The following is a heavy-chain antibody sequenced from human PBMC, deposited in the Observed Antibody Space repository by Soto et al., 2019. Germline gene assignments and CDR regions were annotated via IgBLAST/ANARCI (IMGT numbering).Heavy chain of an antibody. J-gene: IGHJ4*02. Sequence: QKYLVESGGGVVQPGGSLRLSCVASGSIFSGYGMHWVRQAPGKGLEWVAVIWYDGSNKYYADSVKGRFTISRDNSKNMLYLPIDSLRAEDTAVYYCARDGIGGNFFRGFFDLWGQGTLVTVSS. CDR2: IWYDGSNK. V-gene: IGHV3-33*01. CDR1: GSIFSGYG. CDR3: ARDGIGGNFFRGFFDL. D-gene: IGHD2-15*01.